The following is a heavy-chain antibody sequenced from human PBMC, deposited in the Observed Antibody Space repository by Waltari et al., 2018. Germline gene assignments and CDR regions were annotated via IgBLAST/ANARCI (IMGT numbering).Heavy chain of an antibody. CDR1: GFTFSSYS. V-gene: IGHV3-21*01. D-gene: IGHD2-15*01. Sequence: EVQLVEPGGGLVKPGGSLRLSCAASGFTFSSYSMNWVRQAPGKGLEWVSSISSRSSYIYYADSVKGRFTISRDNAKNSLYLQMNSLRAEDTAVYYCARDWGDCSGGSCYFDYWGQGTLVTVSS. CDR2: ISSRSSYI. J-gene: IGHJ4*02. CDR3: ARDWGDCSGGSCYFDY.